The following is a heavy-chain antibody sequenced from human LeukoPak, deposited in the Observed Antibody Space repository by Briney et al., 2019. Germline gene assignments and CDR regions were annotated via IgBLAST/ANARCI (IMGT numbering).Heavy chain of an antibody. CDR1: GGSFTGYY. V-gene: IGHV4-59*01. Sequence: PSETLSLTCTVSGGSFTGYYWTWIGQPPGEGLEWIGYVYNSEYTKYNPSLKSRVTISLDTSKSQFSLKLSSVTAADTAAYYCARTLGSSGYYVFDYWGQGTLVTVSS. CDR3: ARTLGSSGYYVFDY. D-gene: IGHD2-15*01. J-gene: IGHJ4*02. CDR2: VYNSEYT.